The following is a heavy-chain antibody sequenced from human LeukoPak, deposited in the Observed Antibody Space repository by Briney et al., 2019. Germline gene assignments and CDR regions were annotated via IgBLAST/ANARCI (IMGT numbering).Heavy chain of an antibody. CDR1: GFTFSSYG. V-gene: IGHV3-30*18. D-gene: IGHD3-10*01. CDR3: AKDAPMVRGVMDY. Sequence: GRSLRLSCAASGFTFSSYGMHRVRQAPGKGLEWVAVISYDGSNKYYADSVKGRFTISRDNSKNTLYLQMNSLRAEDTAVYYCAKDAPMVRGVMDYWGQGTLVTVSS. CDR2: ISYDGSNK. J-gene: IGHJ4*02.